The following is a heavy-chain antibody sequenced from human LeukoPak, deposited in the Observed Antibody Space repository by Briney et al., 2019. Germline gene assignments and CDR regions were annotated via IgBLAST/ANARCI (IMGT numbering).Heavy chain of an antibody. V-gene: IGHV4-38-2*02. CDR3: ARIYSSSWFLNWFDP. J-gene: IGHJ5*02. CDR2: IYHSGST. Sequence: SETLSLTCTVSGYSISSGYFWGWIRQPPGKGLECIGTIYHSGSTYYNPSLKSRVTISVDTSENQFSLKLNSVTAADTAVYYCARIYSSSWFLNWFDPWGQGTLVTASS. CDR1: GYSISSGYF. D-gene: IGHD6-13*01.